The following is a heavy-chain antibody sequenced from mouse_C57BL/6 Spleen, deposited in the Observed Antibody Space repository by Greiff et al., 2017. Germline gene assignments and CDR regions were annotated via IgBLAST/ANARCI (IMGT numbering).Heavy chain of an antibody. J-gene: IGHJ2*01. Sequence: VQLQQSGPELVKPGASVKISCKASGYTFTDYYMNWVKQSHGKSLEWIGDLNPNNGGTSYNQKFKGKATLTVDKSSSTAYMELRSLTSEDTAVYYCARLENDYEDYWGQGTTLTVSS. V-gene: IGHV1-26*01. CDR1: GYTFTDYY. D-gene: IGHD2-4*01. CDR2: LNPNNGGT. CDR3: ARLENDYEDY.